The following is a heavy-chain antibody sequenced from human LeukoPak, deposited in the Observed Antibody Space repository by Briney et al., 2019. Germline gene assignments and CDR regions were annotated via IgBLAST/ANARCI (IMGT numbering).Heavy chain of an antibody. V-gene: IGHV4-34*01. D-gene: IGHD3-22*01. CDR1: GGSFSGYY. J-gene: IGHJ3*02. Sequence: SETLSLTCAVYGGSFSGYYWSWIRQPPGKGLEWIGEINHSGSTNYNPSLKSRVTISVATSKNQFSLKLSSVTAADTAVYYCASHRAIDSSGYRAFDIWGQETMVTVSS. CDR2: INHSGST. CDR3: ASHRAIDSSGYRAFDI.